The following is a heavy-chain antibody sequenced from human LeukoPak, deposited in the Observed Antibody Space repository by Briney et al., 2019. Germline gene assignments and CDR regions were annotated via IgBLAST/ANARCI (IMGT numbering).Heavy chain of an antibody. CDR1: GYTFTSYG. V-gene: IGHV1-18*01. D-gene: IGHD6-13*01. CDR2: ISAYNGNT. J-gene: IGHJ4*02. CDR3: ARDLRERRSSWLKFDY. Sequence: ASVKVSCKASGYTFTSYGISWVRQAPGQGLEWMGWISAYNGNTNYAQKLQGRVTMTTDTSTSTAYMELRSLRSDDTAVYYCARDLRERRSSWLKFDYWGQGTLVTVSP.